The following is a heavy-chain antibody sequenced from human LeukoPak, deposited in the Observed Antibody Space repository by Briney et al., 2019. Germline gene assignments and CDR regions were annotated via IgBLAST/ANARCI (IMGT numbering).Heavy chain of an antibody. J-gene: IGHJ2*01. V-gene: IGHV4-59*01. CDR2: IYYSGST. CDR1: GGSISSYY. CDR3: ARDKVNWYFDL. Sequence: KPSETLSLTCTVSGGSISSYYRSWIRQPPGKGLEWIGYIYYSGSTNYNPSLKSRVTISVDTSKNQFSLKLSSVTAADTAVHYCARDKVNWYFDLWGRGTLVTVSS.